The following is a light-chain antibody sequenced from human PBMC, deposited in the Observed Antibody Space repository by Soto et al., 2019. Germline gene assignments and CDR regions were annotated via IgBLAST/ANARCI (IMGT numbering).Light chain of an antibody. CDR2: SNN. CDR3: AAWDDRLNGYV. J-gene: IGLJ1*01. CDR1: TSNIGSNT. Sequence: QSVLTQPPSASGTPGQRVTISCPGSTSNIGSNTVTWYQQLPGTAPKLLIYSNNQRPSGVPDRFSGSKSGTSASLAISGLQSEDEADYHCAAWDDRLNGYVFGTGTKLTVL. V-gene: IGLV1-44*01.